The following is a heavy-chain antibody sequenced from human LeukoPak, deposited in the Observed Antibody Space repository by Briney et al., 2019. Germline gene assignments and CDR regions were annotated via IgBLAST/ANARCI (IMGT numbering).Heavy chain of an antibody. Sequence: GGSLRLSCAASGFTLSDHYMNWVRQAPGKGLEWICRSRNRPNRYTTEYSASVKVIFSLSRADSQTPLSLQMNSMKTEDTAVYYCSRDVSGYRHASRSAFDIWGQGTLVTVSS. J-gene: IGHJ3*02. CDR3: SRDVSGYRHASRSAFDI. CDR1: GFTLSDHY. CDR2: SRNRPNRYTT. D-gene: IGHD5-18*01. V-gene: IGHV3-72*01.